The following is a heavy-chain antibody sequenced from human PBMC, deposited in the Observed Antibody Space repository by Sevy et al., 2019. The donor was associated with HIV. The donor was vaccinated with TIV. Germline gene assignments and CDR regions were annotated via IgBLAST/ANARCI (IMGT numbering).Heavy chain of an antibody. D-gene: IGHD5-18*01. J-gene: IGHJ4*02. CDR3: ACGYNYGYLFDY. V-gene: IGHV3-7*01. CDR2: INQDGREK. CDR1: GLTFSSHW. Sequence: GGSLRLSCAASGLTFSSHWMNWVRQAPGKGPEWVANINQDGREKYYVDSVKGRFTISRDNAKNALYLQMDSLRAEDTALYYCACGYNYGYLFDYWGQGTLVTVSS.